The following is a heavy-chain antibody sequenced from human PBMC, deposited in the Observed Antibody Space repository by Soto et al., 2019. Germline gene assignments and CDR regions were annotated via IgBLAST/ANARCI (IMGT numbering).Heavy chain of an antibody. D-gene: IGHD2-2*01. CDR3: AKSVGCSSTSCYDGPWFDP. J-gene: IGHJ5*02. Sequence: GGSLRLSCAASGFTFSSYAMSWVRQAPGKGLEWVSAISGSGGSTYYADSVKGRFTISRDNSKNTLYLQMNSLRAEDTAVYYWAKSVGCSSTSCYDGPWFDPWGQGTLVTVSS. CDR1: GFTFSSYA. CDR2: ISGSGGST. V-gene: IGHV3-23*01.